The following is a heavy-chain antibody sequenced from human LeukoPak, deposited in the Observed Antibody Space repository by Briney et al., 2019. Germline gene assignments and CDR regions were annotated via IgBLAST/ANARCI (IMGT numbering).Heavy chain of an antibody. CDR2: IYYSGST. CDR3: ARGAARMVEIATIISFEY. V-gene: IGHV4-59*01. Sequence: SETLSLTCTVSGGSISGYYWSWIRQPPGKGLEWIGYIYYSGSTNYNPSLKSRVTISVDTSKNQFSLNLSSVTAADTAVYYCARGAARMVEIATIISFEYWGQGTLVTVSS. D-gene: IGHD5-24*01. J-gene: IGHJ4*02. CDR1: GGSISGYY.